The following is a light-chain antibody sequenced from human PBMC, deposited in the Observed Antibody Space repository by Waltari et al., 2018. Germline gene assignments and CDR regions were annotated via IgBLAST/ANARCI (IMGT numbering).Light chain of an antibody. V-gene: IGLV4-69*01. CDR2: LNSDGSH. J-gene: IGLJ2*01. CDR3: QTWGTGTHVV. CDR1: SGHSNYA. Sequence: QLVVTQSPSASASLGASVKLTCTLSSGHSNYAIAWHQQQPEKAPRYLMKLNSDGSHTKGDGIPDRFSCSSSGAERYLTISSLQSEDEADYYCQTWGTGTHVVFGGGTKLTVL.